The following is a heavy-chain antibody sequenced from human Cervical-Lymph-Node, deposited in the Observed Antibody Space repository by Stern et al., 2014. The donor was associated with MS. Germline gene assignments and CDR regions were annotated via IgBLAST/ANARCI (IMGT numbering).Heavy chain of an antibody. CDR1: GYTFSNYW. J-gene: IGHJ6*02. D-gene: IGHD6-13*01. Sequence: EVQLVQSGAEVKKPGESLRISCKGSGYTFSNYWIGWVRQMPGKGLEWIGSIFPGDSDARYSPSFQGQITISADKSSHTAFPPRNTLKASDPAMYYWARRKYSSSYYYYFGMDVWGQGTTVTVSS. CDR3: ARRKYSSSYYYYFGMDV. CDR2: IFPGDSDA. V-gene: IGHV5-51*03.